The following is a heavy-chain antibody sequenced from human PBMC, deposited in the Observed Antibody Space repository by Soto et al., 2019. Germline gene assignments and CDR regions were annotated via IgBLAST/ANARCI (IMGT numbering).Heavy chain of an antibody. CDR2: ISNNGAHT. D-gene: IGHD6-13*01. CDR3: ARRGYGSRWPNVYMDV. Sequence: EAQLVESGGGLVPPGGSLSLSCAASGFTFSNYEMHWVRQAPGKGLEYVSGISNNGAHTDYAKSVKGRFTISRDNSENTLYLQMGSLRAEDMALYYCARRGYGSRWPNVYMDVWGKGTTVTVSS. J-gene: IGHJ6*03. V-gene: IGHV3-64*01. CDR1: GFTFSNYE.